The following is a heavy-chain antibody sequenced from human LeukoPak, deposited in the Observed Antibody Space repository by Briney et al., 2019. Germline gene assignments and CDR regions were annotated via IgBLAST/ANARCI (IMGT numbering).Heavy chain of an antibody. V-gene: IGHV4-39*01. J-gene: IGHJ6*02. CDR3: ASHREREFWSGYNPYGMDV. CDR2: IYYSGST. D-gene: IGHD3-3*01. CDR1: GGSISSSSYY. Sequence: SETLSLTSTVSGGSISSSSYYWGWIRQPPGKGLEWIGSIYYSGSTYYNPSLKSRVTISVDTSKNQFSLKLSSVTAADTAVYYCASHREREFWSGYNPYGMDVWGQGTTVTVSS.